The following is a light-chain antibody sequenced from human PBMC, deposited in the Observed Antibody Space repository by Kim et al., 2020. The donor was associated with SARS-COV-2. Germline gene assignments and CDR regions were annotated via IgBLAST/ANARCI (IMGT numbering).Light chain of an antibody. CDR3: QQYYSTPYT. CDR2: WAS. J-gene: IGKJ2*01. CDR1: QSVLGGCSGRGY. V-gene: IGKV4-1*01. Sequence: RATISCRSGQSVLGGCSGRGYLAWCQQQPGQPPKLLIYWASTRESGVPDRFSGSGSGTDFTLTISSLQAEDVAVYYCQQYYSTPYTFGQGTKLEI.